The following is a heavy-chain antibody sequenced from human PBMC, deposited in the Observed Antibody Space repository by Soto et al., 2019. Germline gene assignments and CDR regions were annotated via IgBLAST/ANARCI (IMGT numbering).Heavy chain of an antibody. V-gene: IGHV3-7*03. J-gene: IGHJ4*02. D-gene: IGHD2-15*01. Sequence: EVPLVESGGGLVQPGGSLRLSCAASGFTFSSNWMNWVRQAPGKGPEWVANIKQDGSEKYYVDSVKGRFTISRDNAKNSLFLQMNSLRVEDTAVYYCASDLGYCSGGACYSVLDYWGQGALVTVSS. CDR1: GFTFSSNW. CDR2: IKQDGSEK. CDR3: ASDLGYCSGGACYSVLDY.